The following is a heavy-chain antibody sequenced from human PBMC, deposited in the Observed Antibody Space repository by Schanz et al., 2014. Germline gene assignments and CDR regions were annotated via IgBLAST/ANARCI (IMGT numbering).Heavy chain of an antibody. Sequence: EVQLLESGGGLVQPGGSLRLSCAASGFTFSSYAMSWVRQAPGKGLEWVSALSGSGGSTYFADSVKGRFTISRDNSKNPLYLQMNSLRAEDTAVYYCAKARRKSNCSGGRCFHYSYYGMDVWGQGTTVTVSS. CDR1: GFTFSSYA. J-gene: IGHJ6*02. CDR2: LSGSGGST. V-gene: IGHV3-23*01. CDR3: AKARRKSNCSGGRCFHYSYYGMDV. D-gene: IGHD2-15*01.